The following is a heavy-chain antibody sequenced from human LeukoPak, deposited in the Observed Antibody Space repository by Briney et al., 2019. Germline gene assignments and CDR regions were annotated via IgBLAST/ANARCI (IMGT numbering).Heavy chain of an antibody. CDR3: ARGSIVVVTEGYWYFDL. Sequence: GASVKVSCKASGYTFTGYYMHWVRQAPGQGLEWMGWINPNSGGTNYAQKFQGRVTMTRDTSISTADMELSRLRSDDTAVYYCARGSIVVVTEGYWYFDLWGRGTLVTVSS. D-gene: IGHD2-21*02. CDR1: GYTFTGYY. CDR2: INPNSGGT. V-gene: IGHV1-2*02. J-gene: IGHJ2*01.